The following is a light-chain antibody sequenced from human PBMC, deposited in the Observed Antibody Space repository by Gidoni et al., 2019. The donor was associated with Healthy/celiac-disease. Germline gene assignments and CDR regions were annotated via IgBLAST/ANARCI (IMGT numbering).Light chain of an antibody. CDR3: QQYNNWPPT. Sequence: EIVMTQSPATLSVSPGERATLSCRASQSVSSNLAWYQQKPGQAPRLLIYGASTRATGIPARFSGSGSGTEFTLTISSLQSEDFAVYYCQQYNNWPPTCXXXTKVEIK. CDR1: QSVSSN. CDR2: GAS. J-gene: IGKJ1*01. V-gene: IGKV3-15*01.